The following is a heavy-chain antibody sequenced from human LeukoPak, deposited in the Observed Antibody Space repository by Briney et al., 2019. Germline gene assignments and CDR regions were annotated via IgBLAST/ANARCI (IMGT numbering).Heavy chain of an antibody. Sequence: GGSLRLSCAASGFIFTDYWMYWVRQAPGRGLAWVANIKEDGSEKNYVDSVKGRFTISRDNAKNSVYLQMNSLRVEDTAVYYCARGSSSSSVEADYWGQGTLVTVSS. J-gene: IGHJ4*02. CDR2: IKEDGSEK. CDR1: GFIFTDYW. V-gene: IGHV3-7*01. CDR3: ARGSSSSSVEADY. D-gene: IGHD6-6*01.